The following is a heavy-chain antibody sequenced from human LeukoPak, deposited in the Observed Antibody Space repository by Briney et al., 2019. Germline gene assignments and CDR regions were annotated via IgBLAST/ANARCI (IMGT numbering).Heavy chain of an antibody. CDR2: IWYDRSNE. CDR3: AKVPGPYYDSSGYHMHY. V-gene: IGHV3-33*06. CDR1: GFTFSNAW. J-gene: IGHJ4*02. Sequence: PGGSLRLSCAASGFTFSNAWMHWVRQAPGKGLEWVALIWYDRSNEFYADSVKGRFTISRDNSKNMLYLQMNSLRAEDSAVYYCAKVPGPYYDSSGYHMHYWGQGTLVTVSS. D-gene: IGHD3-22*01.